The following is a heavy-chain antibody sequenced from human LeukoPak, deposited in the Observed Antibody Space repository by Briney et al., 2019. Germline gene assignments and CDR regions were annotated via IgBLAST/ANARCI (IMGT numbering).Heavy chain of an antibody. CDR1: GFSFSTYA. Sequence: GGSLRLSCAASGFSFSTYAMNWVRQAPGEGLKWVSCITSDSAYIYYADSVKGRFTISRDNAKNSLYLQMNSLRAEDTAVYYCARYGVSSSTSYIDFWGQATLVTVSS. J-gene: IGHJ4*02. CDR3: ARYGVSSSTSYIDF. V-gene: IGHV3-21*01. D-gene: IGHD2-2*01. CDR2: ITSDSAYI.